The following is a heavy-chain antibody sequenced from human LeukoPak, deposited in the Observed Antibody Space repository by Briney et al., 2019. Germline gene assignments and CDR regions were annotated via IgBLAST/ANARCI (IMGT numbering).Heavy chain of an antibody. V-gene: IGHV3-23*01. CDR3: AKAGRRSPYSFDY. J-gene: IGHJ4*02. D-gene: IGHD6-6*01. CDR1: GFTFSSYA. CDR2: ISGSGGST. Sequence: GGSLRLSCAASGFTFSSYAMSWVRQAPGKGLEWVSAISGSGGSTYYADSVKGRFTISRDNSKNTPYLQMNSLRAEDTAVYYCAKAGRRSPYSFDYWGQGTLVTVSS.